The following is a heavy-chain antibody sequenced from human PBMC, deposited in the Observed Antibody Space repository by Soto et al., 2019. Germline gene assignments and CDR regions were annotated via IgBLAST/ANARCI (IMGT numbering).Heavy chain of an antibody. CDR3: AGMPYTSGLRFDP. J-gene: IGHJ5*02. CDR1: GGAISTYY. V-gene: IGHV4-59*04. CDR2: IYQSGVT. Sequence: SETLSLTCTISGGAISTYYWTWIRQPPGKALQWIGFIYQSGVTSYNPSLASRVSISLDRSNNQCSLKLKSVTAADTAVYFCAGMPYTSGLRFDPWGPGTLVTVSS. D-gene: IGHD6-19*01.